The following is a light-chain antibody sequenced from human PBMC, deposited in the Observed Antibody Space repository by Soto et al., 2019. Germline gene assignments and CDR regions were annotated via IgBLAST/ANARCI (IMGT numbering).Light chain of an antibody. CDR3: CSYADSPYV. V-gene: IGLV2-11*01. Sequence: QSALTQPRSVSASPGQSVAISCTGTSSDVGGYNYVSWYQQHPGKAPKLMIYDVSKRPSGVPDRFSGSKSGNTASLTISGLQAEDEGDYYCCSYADSPYVFGTGTKLTVL. CDR2: DVS. CDR1: SSDVGGYNY. J-gene: IGLJ1*01.